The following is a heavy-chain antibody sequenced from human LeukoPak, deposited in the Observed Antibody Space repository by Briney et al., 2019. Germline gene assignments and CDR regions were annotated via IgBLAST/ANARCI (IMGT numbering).Heavy chain of an antibody. V-gene: IGHV3-23*01. CDR3: AKGVYYFDY. J-gene: IGHJ4*02. Sequence: GGSLRLSCAASGFTFSSYAMSWVRQAPGKGLEWVSAISGSGGTTHYADSVKGRFTISRDNSKNTLFLQMNSLRAEDTALYYCAKGVYYFDYWGQGTLVTVSS. CDR1: GFTFSSYA. CDR2: ISGSGGTT.